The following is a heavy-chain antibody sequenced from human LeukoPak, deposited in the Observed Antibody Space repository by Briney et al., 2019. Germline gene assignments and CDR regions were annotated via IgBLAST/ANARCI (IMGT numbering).Heavy chain of an antibody. D-gene: IGHD4-17*01. J-gene: IGHJ2*01. Sequence: GGSLRLSCAASGFTFSSYGMHWVRQAPGKGLEWVAFIRYDGSNKYYADSVKGRFTISRDNSKNTLYLQMNSLRAEDTAVYYCARGLINHNDYGDYVPFSGWYFDLWGRGTLVTVSS. V-gene: IGHV3-30*02. CDR3: ARGLINHNDYGDYVPFSGWYFDL. CDR1: GFTFSSYG. CDR2: IRYDGSNK.